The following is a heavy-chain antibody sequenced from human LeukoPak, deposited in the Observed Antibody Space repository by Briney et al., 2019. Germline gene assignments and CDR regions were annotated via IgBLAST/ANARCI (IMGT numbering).Heavy chain of an antibody. Sequence: GGSLRLSCAASGFTFSSYAMSWVRQAPGEGLECVSAISGSGGSTYYADSVKGRFSISRDNSKNTLYLQMNSLRAEDTAVYYCAKFDLYSGYGDGWGQGTLVTVCS. D-gene: IGHD5-12*01. CDR3: AKFDLYSGYGDG. V-gene: IGHV3-23*01. CDR1: GFTFSSYA. J-gene: IGHJ4*02. CDR2: ISGSGGST.